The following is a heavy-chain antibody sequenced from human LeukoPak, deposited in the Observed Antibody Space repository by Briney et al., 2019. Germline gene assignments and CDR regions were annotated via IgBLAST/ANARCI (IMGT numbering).Heavy chain of an antibody. Sequence: GASVKVSCKASGYTFTSYGISWVRQAPGQGLEWMGWISAYNGNTNYAQKLQGRVTMTTDTSTSTAYMELRSLRSDDTAVYYCAADPLLRYFPPNYYGMDVWGQGTTVTVSS. D-gene: IGHD3-9*01. V-gene: IGHV1-18*01. J-gene: IGHJ6*02. CDR1: GYTFTSYG. CDR3: AADPLLRYFPPNYYGMDV. CDR2: ISAYNGNT.